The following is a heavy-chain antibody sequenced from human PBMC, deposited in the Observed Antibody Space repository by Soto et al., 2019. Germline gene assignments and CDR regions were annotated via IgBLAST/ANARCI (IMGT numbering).Heavy chain of an antibody. CDR2: IKSKTDGGTT. CDR3: WSSYYDSSGYYYGGPDAFDI. Sequence: GGSLRLSCAASGFTFSNAWMNWVRQAPGKGLEWVGRIKSKTDGGTTDYAAPVKGRFTISRDDSKNTLYLQMNSLKTEDTAVYYCWSSYYDSSGYYYGGPDAFDIWGQGTMVTV. CDR1: GFTFSNAW. J-gene: IGHJ3*02. V-gene: IGHV3-15*07. D-gene: IGHD3-22*01.